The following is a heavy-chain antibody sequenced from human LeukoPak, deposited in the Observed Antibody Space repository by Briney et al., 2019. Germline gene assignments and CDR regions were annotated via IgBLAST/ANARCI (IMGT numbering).Heavy chain of an antibody. Sequence: GRSLRLSCAASGFTFSSYAMHWVRQAPGKGLEGVAVISYDGSNKYYADSVKGRFTISRDNSKNTLYLQMNSLRAEDTAVYYCARGTDNTVYYYYHGMDVWGQGTTVTVSS. D-gene: IGHD4-17*01. CDR3: ARGTDNTVYYYYHGMDV. CDR1: GFTFSSYA. V-gene: IGHV3-30-3*01. J-gene: IGHJ6*02. CDR2: ISYDGSNK.